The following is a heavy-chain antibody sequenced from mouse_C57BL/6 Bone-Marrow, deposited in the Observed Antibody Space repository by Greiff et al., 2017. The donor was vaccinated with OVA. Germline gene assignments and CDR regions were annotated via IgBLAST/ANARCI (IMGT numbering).Heavy chain of an antibody. CDR2: IDPSDSYT. CDR1: GYTFTSYW. J-gene: IGHJ4*01. CDR3: ARVVLAWTDYYAMDY. Sequence: VQLQQPGAELVMPGASVKLSCKASGYTFTSYWMHWVKQRPGQGLEWIGEIDPSDSYTNYNQKFKGKSTLTVDKSSSTAYMQLSSMTSEDSAVYCCARVVLAWTDYYAMDYWGQGTSVTVSS. V-gene: IGHV1-69*01. D-gene: IGHD1-1*01.